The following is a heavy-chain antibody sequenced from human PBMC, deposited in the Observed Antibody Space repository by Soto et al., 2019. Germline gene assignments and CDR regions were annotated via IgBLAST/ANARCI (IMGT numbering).Heavy chain of an antibody. CDR1: GGSISSYY. D-gene: IGHD2-15*01. J-gene: IGHJ6*03. Sequence: QVQLQESGPGLVKPSETLSLTCTVSGGSISSYYWSWIRQPPGKGLEWIWYIYYSGSTNYNPSLKSRVTISVDTSKNQFSLKLSSVTAADTAVYYCARSYRRYCSGGSCYSYYYYYMDVWGKGTTVTASS. V-gene: IGHV4-59*01. CDR2: IYYSGST. CDR3: ARSYRRYCSGGSCYSYYYYYMDV.